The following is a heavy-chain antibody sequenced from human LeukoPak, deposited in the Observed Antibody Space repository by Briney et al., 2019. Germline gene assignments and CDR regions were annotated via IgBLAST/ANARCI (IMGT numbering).Heavy chain of an antibody. Sequence: ASETLSLTCTVSGGSISNSSYYWGWIRQPPGKGLEWIXXXXXSGSTYYNPSLKSRVTISVDTSKNQFSLKLSSVTAADTAVYYCARHERNYYGSGSYLRWFDPWGQGTLVTVSS. CDR3: ARHERNYYGSGSYLRWFDP. V-gene: IGHV4-39*01. D-gene: IGHD3-10*01. J-gene: IGHJ5*02. CDR2: XXXSGST. CDR1: GGSISNSSYY.